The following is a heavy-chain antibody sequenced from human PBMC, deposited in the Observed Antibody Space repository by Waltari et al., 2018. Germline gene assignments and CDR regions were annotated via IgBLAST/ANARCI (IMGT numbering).Heavy chain of an antibody. D-gene: IGHD3-22*01. CDR2: IYYSGTT. CDR1: GGLIRGRRYY. V-gene: IGHV4-39*01. J-gene: IGHJ4*02. CDR3: ARQSYYDESGHD. Sequence: LELQESGPGLVKPSETMSLTRSHSGGLIRGRRYYWVWIRQPPGKGREWMGSIYYSGTTYYNPSLNSRVTISVDTSKNQFSLKLTSVTAADTAMYFCARQSYYDESGHDWGQGTLVTVSS.